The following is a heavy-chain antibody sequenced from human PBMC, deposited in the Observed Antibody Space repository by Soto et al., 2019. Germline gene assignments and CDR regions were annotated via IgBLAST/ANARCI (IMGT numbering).Heavy chain of an antibody. J-gene: IGHJ4*02. CDR1: GFSLSNYW. CDR3: SRDVVVGAKAFKY. Sequence: PGGPLRLSHSSSGFSLSNYWRPWVRQAPGKGLEWVANIKEDGSEKHYVDSVKGRFTISRDNAKNSLYLQMNSLRVEDTALYFCSRDVVVGAKAFKYWGQGVLVT. D-gene: IGHD2-15*01. V-gene: IGHV3-7*01. CDR2: IKEDGSEK.